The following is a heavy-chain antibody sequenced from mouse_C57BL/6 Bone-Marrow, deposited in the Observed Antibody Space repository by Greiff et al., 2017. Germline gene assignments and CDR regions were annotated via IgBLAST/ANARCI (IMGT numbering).Heavy chain of an antibody. V-gene: IGHV1-64*01. CDR3: AGYDSYYAMDY. J-gene: IGHJ4*01. Sequence: VQLQQPGAELVKPGASVKLSCKASGYTFTSYWMHWVKQRPGQGLEWIGMIHPNSGSTNYNEKFKSKATLTVDKSSSTAYMQLSSLTSEDSAVYYCAGYDSYYAMDYWGQGTSVTVSS. D-gene: IGHD2-2*01. CDR2: IHPNSGST. CDR1: GYTFTSYW.